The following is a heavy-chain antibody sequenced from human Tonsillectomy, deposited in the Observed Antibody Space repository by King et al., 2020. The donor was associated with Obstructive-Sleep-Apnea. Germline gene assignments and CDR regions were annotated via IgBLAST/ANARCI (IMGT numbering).Heavy chain of an antibody. V-gene: IGHV4-39*01. CDR2: IYYTGCT. CDR1: GGPISSSDYS. Sequence: QLQESGPGLVQPSEPLSLTCTVSGGPISSSDYSWGWIRQAPGTGVEGIGDIYYTGCTNYNPSLKSRVTISADTSKRQISLRLNSVTAADTAVYFCARHRVYYGSGSSGHYYGMDVWGQGTTVTVSS. CDR3: ARHRVYYGSGSSGHYYGMDV. D-gene: IGHD3-10*01. J-gene: IGHJ6*02.